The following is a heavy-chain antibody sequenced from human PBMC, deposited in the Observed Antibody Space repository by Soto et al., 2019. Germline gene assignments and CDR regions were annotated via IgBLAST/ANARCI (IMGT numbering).Heavy chain of an antibody. J-gene: IGHJ6*03. CDR1: GFTFGDYA. CDR2: IRSKAYGGTT. CDR3: TREATVTLIFYYYYMDV. Sequence: GGSLILSCTASGFTFGDYAMSWFRQAPGKGLEWVGFIRSKAYGGTTEYAASVKGRFTISRDDSKSIAYLQMNSLKTEDTAVYYCTREATVTLIFYYYYMDVWGKGTTVTVSS. D-gene: IGHD4-4*01. V-gene: IGHV3-49*03.